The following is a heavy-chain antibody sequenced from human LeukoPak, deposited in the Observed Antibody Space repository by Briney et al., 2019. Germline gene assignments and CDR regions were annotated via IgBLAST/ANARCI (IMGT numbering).Heavy chain of an antibody. CDR2: MNPNSGNT. CDR3: ATGAYSSSWYYYYYYGMDV. J-gene: IGHJ6*02. CDR1: GYTFTSYD. Sequence: GAAVKVSCKASGYTFTSYDINWVRQATGQGLEWMGWMNPNSGNTGYAQKFQGRVTMTRNTSISTAYMELSSLRSEDTAVYYCATGAYSSSWYYYYYYGMDVWGQGTTVTVSS. D-gene: IGHD6-13*01. V-gene: IGHV1-8*01.